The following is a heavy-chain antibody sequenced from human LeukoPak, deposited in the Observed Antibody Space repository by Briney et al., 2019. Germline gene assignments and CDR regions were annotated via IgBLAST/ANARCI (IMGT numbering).Heavy chain of an antibody. CDR1: GGSFSGYY. J-gene: IGHJ3*02. CDR3: ASLSYYDSSGYSPDDAFDI. D-gene: IGHD3-22*01. CDR2: IYTSGST. V-gene: IGHV4-59*10. Sequence: PSETLSLTCAVYGGSFSGYYWSWIRQPAGKGLEWIGRIYTSGSTNYNPSLKSRVTMSVDTSKNQFSLKLSSVTAADTAVYYCASLSYYDSSGYSPDDAFDIWGQGTMVTVSS.